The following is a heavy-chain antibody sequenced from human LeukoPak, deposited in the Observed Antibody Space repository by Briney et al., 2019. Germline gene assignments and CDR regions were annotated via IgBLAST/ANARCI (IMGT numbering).Heavy chain of an antibody. CDR2: MNPDSGNT. CDR3: ARGGALTAAGTLDY. V-gene: IGHV1-8*02. J-gene: IGHJ4*02. Sequence: ASVKVSCKASGYTFTSYDISWVRRATGQELEWMGWMNPDSGNTGYVEKFKGRVTMTRNTSISTAYMELSSLTSEDTAVYYCARGGALTAAGTLDYWGQGTLVTVSS. CDR1: GYTFTSYD. D-gene: IGHD6-13*01.